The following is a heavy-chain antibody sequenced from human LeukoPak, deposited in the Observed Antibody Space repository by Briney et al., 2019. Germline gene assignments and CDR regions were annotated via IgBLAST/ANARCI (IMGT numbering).Heavy chain of an antibody. CDR2: IKQDGSEK. J-gene: IGHJ3*02. CDR3: ARDSGAYSSGWYGAFDI. V-gene: IGHV3-7*03. D-gene: IGHD6-19*01. Sequence: GGSLRLSCAASEFTFSSYWMSWVRQAPGKGLEWVANIKQDGSEKYYVDSVKGRFTISRDNAKNSLYLQMNSLRAEDTAVYYCARDSGAYSSGWYGAFDIWGQGTMVTVSS. CDR1: EFTFSSYW.